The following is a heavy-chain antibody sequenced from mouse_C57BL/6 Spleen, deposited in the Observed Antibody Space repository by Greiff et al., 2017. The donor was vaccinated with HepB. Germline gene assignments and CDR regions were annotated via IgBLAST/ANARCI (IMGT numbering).Heavy chain of an antibody. CDR2: IWSGGST. J-gene: IGHJ4*01. V-gene: IGHV2-2*01. Sequence: VHLVESGPGLVQPSQSLSITCTVSGFSLTSYGVHWVRQSPGKGLEWLGVIWSGGSTDYNAAFISRLSISKDNSKSQVFFKMNSLQADDTAIYYCARGGTTVVPYAMDYWGQGTSVTVSS. CDR1: GFSLTSYG. D-gene: IGHD1-1*01. CDR3: ARGGTTVVPYAMDY.